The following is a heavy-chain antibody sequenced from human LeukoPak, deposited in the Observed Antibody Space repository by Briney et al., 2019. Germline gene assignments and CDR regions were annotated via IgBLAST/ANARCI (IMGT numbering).Heavy chain of an antibody. CDR1: GYTFTSYG. Sequence: ASVKVSCKASGYTFTSYGISWVRQAPGQGLEWMGWINPNSGGTNYAQKFQGRVTMTRDTSISTAYMELSRLRSDDTAVYYCAGGYYDSFFDYWGQGTLVTVSS. CDR2: INPNSGGT. J-gene: IGHJ4*02. D-gene: IGHD3-22*01. V-gene: IGHV1-2*02. CDR3: AGGYYDSFFDY.